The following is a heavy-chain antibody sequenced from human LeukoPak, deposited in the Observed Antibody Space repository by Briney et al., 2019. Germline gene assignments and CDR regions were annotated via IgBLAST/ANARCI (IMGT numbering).Heavy chain of an antibody. V-gene: IGHV3-7*01. Sequence: GGSLRLSCAASGFTFSNYWMSWVRQVPGRGPEWVANIKQDGSERYYVDSVKGRFTVSRDNAKNSLYLQMNSLRAEDTAVYSCARDGVSGYTTSWYDYWGQGTLVTVSS. J-gene: IGHJ4*02. CDR3: ARDGVSGYTTSWYDY. D-gene: IGHD6-13*01. CDR1: GFTFSNYW. CDR2: IKQDGSER.